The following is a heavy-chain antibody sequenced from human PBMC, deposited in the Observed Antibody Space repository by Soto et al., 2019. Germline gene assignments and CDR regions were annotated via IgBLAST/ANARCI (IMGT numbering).Heavy chain of an antibody. CDR3: ARDTWEGDYGFPMDV. CDR1: GFTFSSYS. J-gene: IGHJ6*03. V-gene: IGHV3-21*01. CDR2: ISSSSSYI. D-gene: IGHD4-17*01. Sequence: GGSLKLSCAASGFTFSSYSMNWVRQAPGKGLEWVSSISSSSSYIYYADSVKGRFTISRDNAKNSLYLQMNSLRAEDTAVYYCARDTWEGDYGFPMDVWGKGTTVTVSS.